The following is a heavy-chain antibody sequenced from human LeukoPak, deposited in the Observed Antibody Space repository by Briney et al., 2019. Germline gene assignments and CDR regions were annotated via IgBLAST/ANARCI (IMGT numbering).Heavy chain of an antibody. CDR2: ISSSSSYI. Sequence: GGSLRLSCAASGFTFSSYSMNWVRQAPGKGLEWVSSISSSSSYIYYADSVKGRFTISRDNAKNSLYLQMNSLRAEGTAVYYCARTEYDSSGYYWDDYWGQGTLVTVSS. CDR1: GFTFSSYS. V-gene: IGHV3-21*01. D-gene: IGHD3-22*01. CDR3: ARTEYDSSGYYWDDY. J-gene: IGHJ4*02.